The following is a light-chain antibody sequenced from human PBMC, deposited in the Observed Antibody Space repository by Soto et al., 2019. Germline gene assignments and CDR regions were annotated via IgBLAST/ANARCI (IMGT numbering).Light chain of an antibody. CDR2: DAS. CDR1: EDISTW. J-gene: IGKJ5*01. Sequence: DIQMTQSPSSVSASVGDRVTITCRSSEDISTWLAWYQQKPGKAPKLLIYDASSLESGVPSRFSGSGSGTEFTLTISSLQPEDFATYYCQQLNSYPLTFGQGTRLEIK. V-gene: IGKV1-12*01. CDR3: QQLNSYPLT.